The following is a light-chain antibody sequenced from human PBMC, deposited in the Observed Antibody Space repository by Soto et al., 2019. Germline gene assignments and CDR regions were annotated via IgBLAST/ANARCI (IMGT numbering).Light chain of an antibody. CDR3: QQRSKWPLSVT. V-gene: IGKV3-11*01. Sequence: EIVLTQSPATLSLSPGERATLSCRASQSVTTNLARYQQKPGQAPRLLIYDASNRATGIPARFSGSGSGTDFTLTISNLEPEDFALYYCQQRSKWPLSVTFGQGTRLEIK. CDR1: QSVTTN. J-gene: IGKJ5*01. CDR2: DAS.